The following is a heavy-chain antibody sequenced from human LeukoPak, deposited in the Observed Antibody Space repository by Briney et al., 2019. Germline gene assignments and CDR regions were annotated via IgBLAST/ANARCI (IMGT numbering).Heavy chain of an antibody. CDR3: ARGGAAAGTGGLDY. V-gene: IGHV4-59*01. CDR1: GGSISSYY. CDR2: IYYSGST. Sequence: KPSETLSLTCTVSGGSISSYYWSWIRQPPGKGLEWIGYIYYSGSTNYKPSLKSRVTISVDTSKNQFSLKLSSVTAADTAVYYCARGGAAAGTGGLDYWGQGTLVTVSS. D-gene: IGHD6-13*01. J-gene: IGHJ4*02.